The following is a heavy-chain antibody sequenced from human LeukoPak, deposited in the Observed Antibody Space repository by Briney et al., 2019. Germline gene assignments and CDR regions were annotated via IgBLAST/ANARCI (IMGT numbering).Heavy chain of an antibody. V-gene: IGHV3-23*01. CDR2: ISGSGGST. CDR3: ARDSAYGSGSYYTLWYYGMDV. Sequence: PGGSLRLSCAASGFTFSSYAMSWVRQAPGKGLEWVSAISGSGGSTYYADSVKGRFTIPRDNAKNTLYLQMNSLRAEDTAVYYCARDSAYGSGSYYTLWYYGMDVWGQGTTVTVSS. J-gene: IGHJ6*02. D-gene: IGHD3-10*01. CDR1: GFTFSSYA.